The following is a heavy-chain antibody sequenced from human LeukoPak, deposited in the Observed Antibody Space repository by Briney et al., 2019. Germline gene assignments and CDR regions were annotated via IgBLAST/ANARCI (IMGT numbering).Heavy chain of an antibody. CDR3: ARVVSGIYDYN. V-gene: IGHV3-66*01. CDR2: IYSGGTT. D-gene: IGHD3-16*01. J-gene: IGHJ4*02. CDR1: GFNVSSNY. Sequence: GGSLRLSCAASGFNVSSNYMTWVRQAPGKGLEWVSVIYSGGTTYSTDSVKGRFTLSRDNSRNTVFLQMNSLRAEDTAMYYCARVVSGIYDYNWGQGTLVTVPS.